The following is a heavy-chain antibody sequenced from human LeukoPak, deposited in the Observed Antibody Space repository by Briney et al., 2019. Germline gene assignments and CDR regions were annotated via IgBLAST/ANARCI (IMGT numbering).Heavy chain of an antibody. Sequence: TSVKVSCKASGFTFTSSAMKWVRQARGHRLEWVGWIVVGSGNTNYAQMFEERVTITRDMSTHTAYMEVSSLRSEGTAVYYCVAGLRLSAFDIWGQGTMVTVSS. J-gene: IGHJ3*02. D-gene: IGHD3-16*02. CDR3: VAGLRLSAFDI. CDR1: GFTFTSSA. CDR2: IVVGSGNT. V-gene: IGHV1-58*02.